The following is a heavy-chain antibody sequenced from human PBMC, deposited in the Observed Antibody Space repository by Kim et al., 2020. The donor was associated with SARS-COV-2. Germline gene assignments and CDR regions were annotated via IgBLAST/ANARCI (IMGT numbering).Heavy chain of an antibody. J-gene: IGHJ1*01. CDR1: GFSISIYW. CDR3: ATARGVV. CDR2: IKYDGSEK. V-gene: IGHV3-7*01. Sequence: GGSLRLSCATSGFSISIYWMNWVRQAPGKGLEWVANIKYDGSEKYYVDSVKGRFTISRDNAKNSVYLQMNSLRAEDTAVYYCATARGVVWGQGTLVTVSS. D-gene: IGHD2-15*01.